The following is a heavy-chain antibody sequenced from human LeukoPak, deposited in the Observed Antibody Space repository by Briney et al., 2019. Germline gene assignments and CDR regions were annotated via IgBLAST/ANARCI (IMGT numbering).Heavy chain of an antibody. CDR2: ISGSGGST. D-gene: IGHD5-24*01. Sequence: PGGSLRLSCAASGFTFSSYAMSWVRQAPGKGLEWVSAISGSGGSTYYADSVKGRFTISRDNSKNTLYLQMNSLRAEDTAVYYCAKTGREIATISHNWFDPWGQGTLVTVSS. V-gene: IGHV3-23*01. J-gene: IGHJ5*02. CDR1: GFTFSSYA. CDR3: AKTGREIATISHNWFDP.